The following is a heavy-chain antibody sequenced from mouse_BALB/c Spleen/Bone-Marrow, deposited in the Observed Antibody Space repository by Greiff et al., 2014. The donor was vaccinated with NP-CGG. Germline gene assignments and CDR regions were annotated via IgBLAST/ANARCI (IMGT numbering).Heavy chain of an antibody. V-gene: IGHV2-9*02. Sequence: VKLMESGPGLVAPSQSLSITCTVSGFSLTNYGVHWVRQPPGKGLEWLGVIWADGSTNYNSALMSRLSISKDNSKSQVSFKMNGLQTDDTAMYYCARITTATGAMDYWGQGTSVTVSS. CDR2: IWADGST. D-gene: IGHD1-2*01. CDR3: ARITTATGAMDY. J-gene: IGHJ4*01. CDR1: GFSLTNYG.